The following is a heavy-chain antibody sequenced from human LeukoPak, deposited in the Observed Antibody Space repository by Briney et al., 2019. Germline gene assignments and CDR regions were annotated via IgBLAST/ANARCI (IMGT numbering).Heavy chain of an antibody. Sequence: ASVKVSCKASGYTFTNYYTHWVRQAPGQGLEWMGIINPSGGSTSYAQKFQGRVTMTRDMSTSTVYMELSSLRSEDTAVYYCARVLLDYGFWSDYRHPNPFDYWGQGTLVTVSS. CDR3: ARVLLDYGFWSDYRHPNPFDY. V-gene: IGHV1-46*01. CDR1: GYTFTNYY. D-gene: IGHD3-3*01. CDR2: INPSGGST. J-gene: IGHJ4*02.